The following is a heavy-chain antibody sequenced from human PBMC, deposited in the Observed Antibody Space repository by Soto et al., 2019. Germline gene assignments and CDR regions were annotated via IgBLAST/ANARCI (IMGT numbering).Heavy chain of an antibody. CDR2: IYYSGST. Sequence: SETLSLTCTVSGGSISSGDYYWSWIRQPPGKGLEWIGYIYYSGSTYYNPSLKSRVTISVDTSKSQFSLKLSSVTAADTAVYYCARDSTYYYDSSGSPGMDVWGQGTTVTVSS. V-gene: IGHV4-30-4*01. CDR1: GGSISSGDYY. CDR3: ARDSTYYYDSSGSPGMDV. D-gene: IGHD3-22*01. J-gene: IGHJ6*02.